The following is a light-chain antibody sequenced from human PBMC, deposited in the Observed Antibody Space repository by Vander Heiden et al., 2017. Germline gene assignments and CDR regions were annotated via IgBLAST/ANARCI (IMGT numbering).Light chain of an antibody. CDR2: DVS. Sequence: QSALTQPPSVSGSPGQSAIISCTGSSSDFGGYNYVSWYQQHPGKAPKVMIYDVSKRPSGVPDRFSGSKSGNTTTLTISGLQDEDEANYCCCSFAGTWVFGGGTKLTVL. J-gene: IGLJ3*02. CDR3: CSFAGTWV. CDR1: SSDFGGYNY. V-gene: IGLV2-11*01.